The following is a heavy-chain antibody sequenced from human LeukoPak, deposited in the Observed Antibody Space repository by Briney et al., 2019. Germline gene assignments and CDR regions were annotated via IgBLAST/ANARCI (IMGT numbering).Heavy chain of an antibody. CDR1: GDSVSSKNGA. CDR2: TYYRSKWYN. D-gene: IGHD6-19*01. Sequence: SQTLSLTCAISGDSVSSKNGAWNWIRQSPSRGLEWLGRTYYRSKWYNDYAEFIQGRITINPDTSKNQFSLQLNSVTPEDTAVYFCGRDIGTSGRYTFDYWGQGTLVTVSS. J-gene: IGHJ4*02. CDR3: GRDIGTSGRYTFDY. V-gene: IGHV6-1*01.